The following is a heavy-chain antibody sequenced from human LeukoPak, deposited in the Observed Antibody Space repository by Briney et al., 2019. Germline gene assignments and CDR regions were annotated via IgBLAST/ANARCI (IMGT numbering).Heavy chain of an antibody. D-gene: IGHD6-13*01. J-gene: IGHJ4*02. CDR2: XXXXXXTA. V-gene: IGHV1-69*06. CDR3: ARVKNNIDYDSSSWYAGPLVY. CDR1: GGTFISYA. Sequence: SVKVSCKASGGTFISYAISWVRQAPGQGLEXXXXXXXXXXTANYAQKFQGRVTITADKSTSTAYMELSSLRSEDTAVYYCARVKNNIDYDSSSWYAGPLVYWGQGTLVTVSS.